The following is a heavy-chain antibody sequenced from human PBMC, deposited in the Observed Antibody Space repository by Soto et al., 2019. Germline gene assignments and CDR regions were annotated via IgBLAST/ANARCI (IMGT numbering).Heavy chain of an antibody. V-gene: IGHV4-59*01. J-gene: IGHJ1*01. CDR2: IYYSGST. CDR3: ARGLTMTTQNAGDEYFQH. Sequence: TSETLSLTCTVSGGSISSYYWSWIRQPPGKGLEWIGYIYYSGSTNYNPSLKSRVTISVDTSKNQFSLKLSLRSDDTAVYYCARGLTMTTQNAGDEYFQHWGQGTLVTVSS. D-gene: IGHD3-22*01. CDR1: GGSISSYY.